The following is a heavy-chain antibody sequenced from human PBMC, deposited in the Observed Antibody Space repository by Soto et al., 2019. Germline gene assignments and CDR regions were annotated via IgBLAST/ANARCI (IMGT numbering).Heavy chain of an antibody. J-gene: IGHJ4*02. CDR2: ITYDGRNT. D-gene: IGHD6-13*01. CDR1: GFIFNNYG. V-gene: IGHV3-30*03. CDR3: ARDLSSSWPPDY. Sequence: GGSLRLSCAASGFIFNNYGMHWVRQAPGRGLEWVAVITYDGRNTYYGDSVKGRFTISRDNSKNTVYLQMNSLLAEDTAVYHCARDLSSSWPPDYWGQGTLVTVSS.